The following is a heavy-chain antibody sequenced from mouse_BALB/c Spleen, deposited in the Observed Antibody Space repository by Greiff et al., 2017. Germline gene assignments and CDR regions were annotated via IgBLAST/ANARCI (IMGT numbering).Heavy chain of an antibody. D-gene: IGHD1-1*01. CDR1: GYTFTSYT. Sequence: VQLQQSGAELARPGASVKMSCKASGYTFTSYTMHWVKQRPGQGLEWIGYINPSSGYPNYKQTFKDKATLTADKSSSTAYMQLSSLTSEDSAVYYCARSGGQYYDGSSYFDYWGQGTTLTVSS. CDR3: ARSGGQYYDGSSYFDY. CDR2: INPSSGYP. J-gene: IGHJ2*01. V-gene: IGHV1-4*01.